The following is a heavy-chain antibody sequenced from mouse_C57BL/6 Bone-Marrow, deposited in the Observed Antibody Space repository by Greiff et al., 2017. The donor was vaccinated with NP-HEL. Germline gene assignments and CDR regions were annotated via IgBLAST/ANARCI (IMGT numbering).Heavy chain of an antibody. CDR1: GFTFSSYA. CDR2: ISDGGSYT. Sequence: EVMLVESGGGLVKPGGSLKLSCAASGFTFSSYAMSWVRQTPEKRLEWVATISDGGSYTYYPDNVKGRFTISRDNAKNNLYLQMSHLKSEDTAMYYCARRTLYDGWYFDVWGTGTTVTVSS. J-gene: IGHJ1*03. V-gene: IGHV5-4*03. CDR3: ARRTLYDGWYFDV. D-gene: IGHD2-3*01.